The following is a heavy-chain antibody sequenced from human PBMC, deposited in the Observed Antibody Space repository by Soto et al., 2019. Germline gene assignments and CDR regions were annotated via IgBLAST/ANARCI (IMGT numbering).Heavy chain of an antibody. D-gene: IGHD6-19*01. Sequence: EVQLLESGGGLVQPGGSLRLSCVTSGFDFSSYAMSWVRQAPGTGLEWVSIISGGSSRTYFADSVRGRFTISRDDSKNTLYLQMSTLRVEDTAVYYCASSRSGWYQFDFWGQGTLVTVSS. V-gene: IGHV3-23*01. CDR2: ISGGSSRT. J-gene: IGHJ4*02. CDR3: ASSRSGWYQFDF. CDR1: GFDFSSYA.